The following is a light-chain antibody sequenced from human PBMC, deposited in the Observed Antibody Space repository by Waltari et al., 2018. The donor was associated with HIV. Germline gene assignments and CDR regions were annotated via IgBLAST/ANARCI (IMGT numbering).Light chain of an antibody. CDR3: QQYDSYSWT. V-gene: IGKV1-5*03. CDR1: QSISSW. Sequence: DLPMTQSPSTLSASVGDRVPITCRASQSISSWLSWYQQKPGKAPKVLIYKASSLESGVPSRFSGSGSGTEFTLTISSLQSDDFATYYCQQYDSYSWTFGQGTKVEIK. J-gene: IGKJ1*01. CDR2: KAS.